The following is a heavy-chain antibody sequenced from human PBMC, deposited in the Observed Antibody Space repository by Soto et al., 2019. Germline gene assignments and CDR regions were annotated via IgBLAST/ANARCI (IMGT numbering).Heavy chain of an antibody. J-gene: IGHJ4*02. D-gene: IGHD3-3*01. Sequence: NPSETLSLTCTVSGGSISSGDYYWSWIRQPPGKGLEWIGYIYYSGSTYYNPSLKSRVTISVDTSKNQFSLKLSSVTAADTAVYYCARTITIFGSNTLTGPLGYWGQGTLVTVSS. CDR1: GGSISSGDYY. CDR2: IYYSGST. V-gene: IGHV4-30-4*01. CDR3: ARTITIFGSNTLTGPLGY.